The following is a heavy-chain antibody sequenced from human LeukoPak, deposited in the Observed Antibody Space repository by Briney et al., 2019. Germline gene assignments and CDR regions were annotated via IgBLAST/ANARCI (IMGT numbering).Heavy chain of an antibody. D-gene: IGHD3-10*01. V-gene: IGHV4-59*01. CDR3: ARDSLWFGSGMDV. CDR1: GGSISSYY. CDR2: IYYSGST. J-gene: IGHJ6*04. Sequence: SETLSLTCIVSGGSISSYYWSWIRQPPGKGLEWIGYIYYSGSTNYNPSLKSRVTISVDTSKNQFSLKLSSVTAADTAVYYCARDSLWFGSGMDVWGKGTTVTVSS.